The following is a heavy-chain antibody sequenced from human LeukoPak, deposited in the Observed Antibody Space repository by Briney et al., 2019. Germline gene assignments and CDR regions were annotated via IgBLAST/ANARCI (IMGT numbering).Heavy chain of an antibody. J-gene: IGHJ3*02. Sequence: GGSLRLSCAASGFTVSSNYMSWVRQAPGKGLEWVSVIYSGGSTYYADSVKGRFTISRDNAKNSLYLQMNSLRAEDTAVYYCARYYYGSHDAFDIWGQGTMVTVSS. CDR1: GFTVSSNY. V-gene: IGHV3-53*01. D-gene: IGHD3-10*01. CDR2: IYSGGST. CDR3: ARYYYGSHDAFDI.